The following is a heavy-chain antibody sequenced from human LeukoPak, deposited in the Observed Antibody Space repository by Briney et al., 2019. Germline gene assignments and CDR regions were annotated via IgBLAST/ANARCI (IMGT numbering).Heavy chain of an antibody. CDR2: ISKDGSST. CDR3: APSMAGFNWFDP. CDR1: ASTFSSNW. Sequence: GGSLRLSCAASASTFSSNWMHWVRQAPGKGLVWVSRISKDGSSTSYADSVKGRFTISRDNAKNTLYLQMSSLTAEDTAVYYCAPSMAGFNWFDPWGQGTQVTVSS. V-gene: IGHV3-74*01. J-gene: IGHJ5*02. D-gene: IGHD6-19*01.